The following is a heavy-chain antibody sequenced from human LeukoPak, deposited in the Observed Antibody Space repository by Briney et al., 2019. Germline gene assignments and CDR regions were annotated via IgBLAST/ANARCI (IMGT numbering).Heavy chain of an antibody. D-gene: IGHD3-10*01. V-gene: IGHV4-39*02. Sequence: SETLSLTCTVSGGSISSSSYYWGWIRQPPGKGLEWIGSIYYSGSTYYNPSLKSRVTISVDASKNQFSLKLSSVTAADTAVYYCARDGPLWSRDYYYYYYGMDVWGQGTTVTVSS. CDR3: ARDGPLWSRDYYYYYYGMDV. J-gene: IGHJ6*02. CDR2: IYYSGST. CDR1: GGSISSSSYY.